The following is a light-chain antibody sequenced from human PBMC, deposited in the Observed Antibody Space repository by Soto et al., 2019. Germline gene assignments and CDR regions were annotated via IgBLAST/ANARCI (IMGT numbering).Light chain of an antibody. Sequence: DIQMTQSPSSLSAAVGDRFTITFRASQSIGSYLNWYQQRPGKAPRLLMFAASSLHSGVPARFSGSGSGTDFTLTINSLQPEDFATYYCLQTHNSLTFGGGTKVDIK. CDR2: AAS. CDR3: LQTHNSLT. V-gene: IGKV1-39*01. J-gene: IGKJ4*01. CDR1: QSIGSY.